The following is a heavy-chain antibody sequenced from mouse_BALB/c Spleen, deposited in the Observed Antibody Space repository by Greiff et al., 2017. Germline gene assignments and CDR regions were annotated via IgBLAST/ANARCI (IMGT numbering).Heavy chain of an antibody. CDR2: ISSGGST. Sequence: EVQVVESGGGLVKPGGSLKLSCAASGFTFSSYAMSWVRQTPEKRLEWVASISSGGSTYYPDSVKGRFTISRDNARSILYLQMSSLRSEDTAMYYCAREYGNYRYFDVWGAGTTVTVSA. D-gene: IGHD2-10*02. J-gene: IGHJ1*01. V-gene: IGHV5-6-5*01. CDR1: GFTFSSYA. CDR3: AREYGNYRYFDV.